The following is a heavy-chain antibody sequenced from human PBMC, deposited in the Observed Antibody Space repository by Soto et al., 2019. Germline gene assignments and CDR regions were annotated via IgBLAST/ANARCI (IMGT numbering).Heavy chain of an antibody. CDR2: ISAYNGAR. J-gene: IGHJ4*02. D-gene: IGHD2-2*01. CDR3: ARPLTEWIPAGVDY. Sequence: QVHLVQSGTEMKKPGASVKVSCKASGYTFTDFGIGWFQQTPGQGLEWMGWISAYNGARNYAQKFDDRVTMTTDSSSSTDYMELRSLRPDDAAVCYCARPLTEWIPAGVDYWGQGTLLTVSS. CDR1: GYTFTDFG. V-gene: IGHV1-18*01.